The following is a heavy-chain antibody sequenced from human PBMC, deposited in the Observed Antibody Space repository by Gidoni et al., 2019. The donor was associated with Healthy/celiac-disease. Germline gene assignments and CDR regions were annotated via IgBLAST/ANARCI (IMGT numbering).Heavy chain of an antibody. Sequence: QVQLVQSGAEVKKPGASVKVSCKASGYTFTGYYMHWVRQAPGQGLEGMGWINPNSGGTNYAQKFQGRVTMTRDTSISTAYMELSRLRSDDTAVYYCAREDGTIFGVVTSPNDYWGQGTLVTVSS. CDR2: INPNSGGT. CDR3: AREDGTIFGVVTSPNDY. V-gene: IGHV1-2*02. J-gene: IGHJ4*02. CDR1: GYTFTGYY. D-gene: IGHD3-3*01.